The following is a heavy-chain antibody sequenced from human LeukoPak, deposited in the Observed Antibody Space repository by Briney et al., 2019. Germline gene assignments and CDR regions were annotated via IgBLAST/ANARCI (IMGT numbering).Heavy chain of an antibody. J-gene: IGHJ4*02. CDR3: ARAVAYYFDY. CDR1: GGSFSGYY. Sequence: SETLSLTCAVYGGSFSGYYWSWIRQPPGKGLEWIGEIDHSGSTNYNPSLKSRVTISVDTSKNQFSLKLSSVTAADTAVYYCARAVAYYFDYWGQGTLVTVSS. D-gene: IGHD2-15*01. V-gene: IGHV4-34*01. CDR2: IDHSGST.